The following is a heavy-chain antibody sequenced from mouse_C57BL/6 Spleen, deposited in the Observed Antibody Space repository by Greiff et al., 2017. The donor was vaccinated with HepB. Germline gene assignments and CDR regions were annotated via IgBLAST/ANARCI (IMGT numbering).Heavy chain of an antibody. Sequence: VQLKQSGAELVRPGASVKLSCTASGFNIKDDYMHWVKQRPEQGLEWIGWIDPENGDTEYASKFQGKATITADTSSNTAYLQLSSLTSEDTAVYYCTTWNYYRGYWGQSTTLTVSS. CDR1: GFNIKDDY. J-gene: IGHJ2*01. D-gene: IGHD1-1*01. CDR3: TTWNYYRGY. V-gene: IGHV14-4*01. CDR2: IDPENGDT.